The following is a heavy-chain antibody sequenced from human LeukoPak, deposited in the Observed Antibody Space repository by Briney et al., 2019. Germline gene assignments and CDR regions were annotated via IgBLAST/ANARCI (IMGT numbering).Heavy chain of an antibody. Sequence: SETLSLTCTVSGGSISGSYWSWIRQPPGKGLEWIGYIYYTETYYNPSLKSRVTISVDTSKNQFSLKLSSVTAADTAVYYCARDPLGNSGYDSGMYYFDYWGQGTLVTVSS. CDR2: IYYTET. J-gene: IGHJ4*02. CDR3: ARDPLGNSGYDSGMYYFDY. D-gene: IGHD5-12*01. V-gene: IGHV4-59*12. CDR1: GGSISGSY.